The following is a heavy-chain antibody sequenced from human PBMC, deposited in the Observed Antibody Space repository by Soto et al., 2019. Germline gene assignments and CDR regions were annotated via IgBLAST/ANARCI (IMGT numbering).Heavy chain of an antibody. Sequence: PSETLSLTCTVSGGSISSYDCCWIRQPPRPGLGRVGYIYYCGSTNYNPSLKSRVTISVDTSKNQFSLKLSSVTAADTAVYYCASARVRIAASIPIYGMDVWGQGTTVTVSS. V-gene: IGHV4-59*01. J-gene: IGHJ6*02. D-gene: IGHD6-6*01. CDR1: GGSISSYD. CDR3: ASARVRIAASIPIYGMDV. CDR2: IYYCGST.